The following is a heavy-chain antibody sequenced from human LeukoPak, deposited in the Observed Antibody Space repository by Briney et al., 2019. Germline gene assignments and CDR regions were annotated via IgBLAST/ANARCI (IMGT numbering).Heavy chain of an antibody. CDR2: ISSSGSTI. CDR3: ATYRQVLLPFES. D-gene: IGHD2-8*02. J-gene: IGHJ4*02. Sequence: GGSLRLSCVASGFTFSSYEMTWVRQAPGKGLEWLSYISSSGSTIYYADSVKGRFTVSRDNAKNSLYLQMNSLRAKDTAIYYCATYRQVLLPFESWGQGTLVTVSS. V-gene: IGHV3-48*03. CDR1: GFTFSSYE.